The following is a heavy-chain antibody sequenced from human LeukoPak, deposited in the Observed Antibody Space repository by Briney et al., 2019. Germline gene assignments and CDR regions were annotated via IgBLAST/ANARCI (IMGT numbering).Heavy chain of an antibody. J-gene: IGHJ4*02. V-gene: IGHV1-46*01. Sequence: ASVKVSCKASGYTFTSYYMHWVRQAPGQGLEWMGIINPSGGSTSYAQKFQGRVTITADKSTSTAYMELSSLRSEDTAVYYCARGGGSYFDYWGQGTLVTVSS. CDR2: INPSGGST. CDR1: GYTFTSYY. D-gene: IGHD3-16*01. CDR3: ARGGGSYFDY.